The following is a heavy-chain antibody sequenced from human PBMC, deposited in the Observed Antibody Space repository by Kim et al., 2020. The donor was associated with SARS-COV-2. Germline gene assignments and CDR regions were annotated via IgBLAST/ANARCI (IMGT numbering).Heavy chain of an antibody. CDR1: GGSISIYW. CDR3: ARRRSSRPNEDWFDP. J-gene: IGHJ5*02. V-gene: IGHV4-59*08. Sequence: SETLSLTCTVSGGSISIYWWTWIRQSPGKGPEWIGYINYSGTTTYNASLKSRVTISVDTYKNQFSLKLSSVTAADTAVYYCARRRSSRPNEDWFDPWGQG. CDR2: INYSGTT.